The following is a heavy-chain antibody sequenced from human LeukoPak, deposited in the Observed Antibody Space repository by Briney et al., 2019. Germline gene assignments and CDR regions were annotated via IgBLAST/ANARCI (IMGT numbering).Heavy chain of an antibody. D-gene: IGHD2/OR15-2a*01. Sequence: SETLSLTCSVSGGSISTYYWNWLRQPAGKGLEWIGRIFASGSTNYNPSLKSRVTISMDKAKNHFSLILKSVTAADTAFYYCARDFYGDDGHHPFDYWGQGILVTVSS. CDR3: ARDFYGDDGHHPFDY. CDR2: IFASGST. V-gene: IGHV4-4*07. CDR1: GGSISTYY. J-gene: IGHJ4*02.